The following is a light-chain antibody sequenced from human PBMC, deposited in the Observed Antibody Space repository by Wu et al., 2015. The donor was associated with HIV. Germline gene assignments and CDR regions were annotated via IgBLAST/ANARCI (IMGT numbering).Light chain of an antibody. CDR1: QSVSSY. V-gene: IGKV3-11*01. Sequence: EIVLTQSPATLSLSPGERATLSCRASQSVSSYLAWYQQKPGQAPRLLIYDIYNRAAGIPPRFSGSGSGTDFTLTISSLEPEDFAVYYCQQRSNWLGTFGQGTKVEIK. CDR3: QQRSNWLGT. J-gene: IGKJ1*01. CDR2: DIY.